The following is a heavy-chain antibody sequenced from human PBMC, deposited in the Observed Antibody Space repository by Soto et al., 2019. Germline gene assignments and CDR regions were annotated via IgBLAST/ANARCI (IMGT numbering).Heavy chain of an antibody. V-gene: IGHV3-74*01. CDR2: INSDGTTI. D-gene: IGHD1-26*01. CDR3: TRAGSYRFDY. Sequence: EVQLVESGGDLIQPGGSLRISCAASGFTFSTSWMHWVRQTPGEGLAWVSRINSDGTTINYADSVKGLFTISRDNAKNTLYLQMNSLRADDTAVYYCTRAGSYRFDYWGQGTLVTVSS. J-gene: IGHJ4*02. CDR1: GFTFSTSW.